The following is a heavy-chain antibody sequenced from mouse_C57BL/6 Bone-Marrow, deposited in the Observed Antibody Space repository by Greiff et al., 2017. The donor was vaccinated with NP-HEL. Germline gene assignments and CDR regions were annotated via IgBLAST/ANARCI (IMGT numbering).Heavy chain of an antibody. CDR2: ISSGGDYI. CDR3: TRAYSNYSWFAY. V-gene: IGHV5-9-1*02. CDR1: GFTFSSYA. D-gene: IGHD2-5*01. J-gene: IGHJ3*01. Sequence: EVMLVESGEGLVKPGGSLKLSCAASGFTFSSYAMSWVRQTPEKRLEWVAYISSGGDYIYYADTVKGRFTISRDNARNTLYLQMSRLKSEDTAMYYCTRAYSNYSWFAYWGQGTLVTVSA.